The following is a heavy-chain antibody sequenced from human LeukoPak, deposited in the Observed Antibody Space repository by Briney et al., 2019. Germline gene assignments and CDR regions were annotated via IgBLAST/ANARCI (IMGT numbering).Heavy chain of an antibody. Sequence: SETLSLTCAVYGGSFSGYYWSWIRQPPGKGLEWIGEINHSGSTNYNPSLKSRVTISVDTSKNQFSLKLSSVTGTDTAVYYCARESVSYSSSWYFDYWGQGTLVTVSS. D-gene: IGHD6-13*01. CDR1: GGSFSGYY. V-gene: IGHV4-34*01. CDR2: INHSGST. J-gene: IGHJ4*02. CDR3: ARESVSYSSSWYFDY.